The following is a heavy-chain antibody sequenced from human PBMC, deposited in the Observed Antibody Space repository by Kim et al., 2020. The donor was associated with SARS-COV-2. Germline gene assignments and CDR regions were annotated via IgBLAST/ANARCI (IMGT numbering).Heavy chain of an antibody. J-gene: IGHJ4*02. Sequence: SAQRFPGRVTMTRDTASSTVYMELSSLTSDDTAVYYCTRETTRWFGDFKYWGQGTLVTVSS. V-gene: IGHV1-46*01. D-gene: IGHD3-10*01. CDR3: TRETTRWFGDFKY.